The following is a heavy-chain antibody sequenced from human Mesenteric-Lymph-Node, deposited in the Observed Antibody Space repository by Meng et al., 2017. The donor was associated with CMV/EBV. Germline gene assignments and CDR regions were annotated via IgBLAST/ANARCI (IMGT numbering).Heavy chain of an antibody. CDR1: GFTFDDYA. CDR2: ISWNSGSI. Sequence: SLKISCAASGFTFDDYAMHWVRPAPGKGLEWVSGISWNSGSIHYVDSVKGRFTISRDNAKNSVYLQMDSLRAEDTALYYCAKDLDYGGVTDGLDMWGQGTMVT. J-gene: IGHJ3*02. CDR3: AKDLDYGGVTDGLDM. D-gene: IGHD4-17*01. V-gene: IGHV3-9*01.